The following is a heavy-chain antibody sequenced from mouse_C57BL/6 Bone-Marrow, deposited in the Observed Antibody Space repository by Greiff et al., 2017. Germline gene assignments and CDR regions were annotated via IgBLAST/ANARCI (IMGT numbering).Heavy chain of an antibody. CDR1: GFTFRDYG. CDR3: ARQGGNYWFAY. D-gene: IGHD2-1*01. J-gene: IGHJ3*01. Sequence: VKLVEPGGGLVKPGGSLKLSCAASGFTFRDYGMAWVRQAPRKGSEWVAFISNLAYSIYYADTVTGRFTITVEYAKNTLYLEMSSLRSEDTAMYYCARQGGNYWFAYWGQGTLVTVSA. CDR2: ISNLAYSI. V-gene: IGHV5-15*01.